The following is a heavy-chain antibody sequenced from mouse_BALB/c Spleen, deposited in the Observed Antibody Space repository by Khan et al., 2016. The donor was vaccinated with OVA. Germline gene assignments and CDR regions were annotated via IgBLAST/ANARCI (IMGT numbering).Heavy chain of an antibody. Sequence: QIQLVQSGPELKKPGETVKISCKASGYTFTNYVMNWVKQSPGKGLKWMGWINTYTREQTYADDFKGRLAFSLDTSASTAYLQINSLKNEDTATYFCARFHGGYWGQGTTLTVSS. CDR3: ARFHGGY. CDR1: GYTFTNYV. J-gene: IGHJ2*01. CDR2: INTYTREQ. V-gene: IGHV9-3-1*01.